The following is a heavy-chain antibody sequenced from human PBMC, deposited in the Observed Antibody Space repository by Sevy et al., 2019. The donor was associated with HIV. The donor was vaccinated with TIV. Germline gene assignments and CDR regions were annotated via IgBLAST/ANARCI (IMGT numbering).Heavy chain of an antibody. Sequence: GGSLRLSCAASGFTFSDYYMSWIRQAPGKGLEWVSYISSSGSTIYYADSVKGRFTISRDNAKNSLYLQMNSLRAEDTAVYYCARGSDTALSDAFDIWGQGTMVTVSS. V-gene: IGHV3-11*01. CDR2: ISSSGSTI. CDR1: GFTFSDYY. J-gene: IGHJ3*02. D-gene: IGHD3-3*01. CDR3: ARGSDTALSDAFDI.